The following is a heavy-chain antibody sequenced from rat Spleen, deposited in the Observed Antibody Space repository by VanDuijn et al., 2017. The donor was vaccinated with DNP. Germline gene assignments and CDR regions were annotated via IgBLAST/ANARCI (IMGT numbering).Heavy chain of an antibody. Sequence: EVQLVESGGDLVQPGGSLKLSCVASGFTFNYFWMAWVRQVPGKGLEWVSSISPSGVIYYRDSVKGRFTLSRNNADKIIYLYMDRLRSEDTATYYCARGSTSIYWYFDFWGPGTMVTVSS. CDR3: ARGSTSIYWYFDF. CDR2: ISPSGVI. CDR1: GFTFNYFW. J-gene: IGHJ1*01. D-gene: IGHD5-1*01. V-gene: IGHV5S13*01.